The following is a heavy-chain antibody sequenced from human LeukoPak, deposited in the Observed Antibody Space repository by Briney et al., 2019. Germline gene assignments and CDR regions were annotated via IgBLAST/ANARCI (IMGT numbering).Heavy chain of an antibody. CDR3: ANQARYCNFWSGYLYYFDS. J-gene: IGHJ4*02. D-gene: IGHD3-3*01. Sequence: SGGSLRRSCAASGFTVSSNYMRWVRQAPGKGLEWVSDIHSGGNTYYADSVKSRFTISRDNSRNTPSLQMNTLRAEDTAVSYCANQARYCNFWSGYLYYFDSWGQGTLVTVSS. V-gene: IGHV3-53*01. CDR2: IHSGGNT. CDR1: GFTVSSNY.